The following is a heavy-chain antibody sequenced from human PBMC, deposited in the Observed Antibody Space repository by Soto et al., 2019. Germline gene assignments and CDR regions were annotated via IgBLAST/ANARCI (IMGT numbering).Heavy chain of an antibody. J-gene: IGHJ4*02. Sequence: QVQLVQSGAEVKKPGASVKVSCKASGYTFTSYGISWVRQAPGQGLEWMGWISAYNGNTNYAQKLQGRGTMTTDTSTSTADMELRCLRSDDTAVYYCARDSGAPSSRYILDFDYWGQGTLVTVSS. V-gene: IGHV1-18*01. CDR1: GYTFTSYG. CDR2: ISAYNGNT. CDR3: ARDSGAPSSRYILDFDY. D-gene: IGHD1-26*01.